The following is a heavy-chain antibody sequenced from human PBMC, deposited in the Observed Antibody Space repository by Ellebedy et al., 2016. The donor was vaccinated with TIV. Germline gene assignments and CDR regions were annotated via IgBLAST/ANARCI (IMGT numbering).Heavy chain of an antibody. CDR2: IKSKTDGGTT. CDR1: GFTFSNAW. CDR3: TTRTLGYCSGGSCYNLDY. Sequence: GGSLRLSXAASGFTFSNAWMNWVRQAPGKGLEWVGRIKSKTDGGTTDYAAPVKGRFTISRDDSKNTLYLQMNSLKTEDTAVYYCTTRTLGYCSGGSCYNLDYWGQGTLVTVSS. D-gene: IGHD2-15*01. V-gene: IGHV3-15*07. J-gene: IGHJ4*02.